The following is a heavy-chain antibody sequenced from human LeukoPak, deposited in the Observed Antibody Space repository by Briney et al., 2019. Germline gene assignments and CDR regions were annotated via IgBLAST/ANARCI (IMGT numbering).Heavy chain of an antibody. CDR3: AKDVGKWESLHFFDY. D-gene: IGHD1-26*01. CDR1: GFTLSTNA. V-gene: IGHV3-23*01. CDR2: ISGGGAST. Sequence: RPGGSLRLSCLTSGFTLSTNAMSWVRQAPGKGLEWISGISGGGASTYYADSVKGRFTISRDDSRNTLYLQMNSLRGDDTAVYYCAKDVGKWESLHFFDYWGQGTLVTVSS. J-gene: IGHJ4*02.